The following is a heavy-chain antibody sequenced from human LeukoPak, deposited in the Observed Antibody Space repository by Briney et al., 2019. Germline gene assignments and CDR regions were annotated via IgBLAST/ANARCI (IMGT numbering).Heavy chain of an antibody. J-gene: IGHJ5*02. V-gene: IGHV1-69*13. D-gene: IGHD6-13*01. CDR1: GYTFTSYY. CDR3: ARGSQYSSRRWFDP. CDR2: IIPIFGTA. Sequence: GASVKVSCKASGYTFTSYYMHWVRQAPGQGLEWMGGIIPIFGTANYAQKFQGRVTITADESTSTAYMELSSLRSEDTAVYYCARGSQYSSRRWFDPWGQGTLVTVSS.